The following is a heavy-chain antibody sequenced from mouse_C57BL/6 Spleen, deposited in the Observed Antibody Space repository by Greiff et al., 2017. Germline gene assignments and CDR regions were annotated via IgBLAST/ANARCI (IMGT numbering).Heavy chain of an antibody. D-gene: IGHD1-1*01. V-gene: IGHV5-17*01. Sequence: EVMLVESGGGLVKPGGSLKLSCAASGFTFSDYGMHWVRRAPEKGLELVAYISSGSSTIYYADTVKGRFTISRDNAKNTLFLQMTSLRSEDTAMYYCARPGYYGSRGYFDYWGQGTTLTVSS. CDR1: GFTFSDYG. CDR3: ARPGYYGSRGYFDY. J-gene: IGHJ2*01. CDR2: ISSGSSTI.